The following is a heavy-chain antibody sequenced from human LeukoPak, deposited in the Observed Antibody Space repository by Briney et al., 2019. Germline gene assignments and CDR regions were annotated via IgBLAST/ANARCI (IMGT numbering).Heavy chain of an antibody. J-gene: IGHJ4*02. CDR1: GFRFNTYW. V-gene: IGHV3-15*01. CDR3: STEIH. CDR2: IKSKSDGGTT. Sequence: GGSLGLSCAASGFRFNTYWMSWVRQAPGKGLEWVGRIKSKSDGGTTDYAAPVKGRFTISRDDSENTLYLQMNSLKTEDTGVYYCSTEIHWGQGTLVTVSS.